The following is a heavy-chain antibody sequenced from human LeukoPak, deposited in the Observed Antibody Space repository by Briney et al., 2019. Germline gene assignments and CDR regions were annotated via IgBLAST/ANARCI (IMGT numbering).Heavy chain of an antibody. CDR1: GFTFSSYS. CDR2: ISSSSSYI. V-gene: IGHV3-21*01. Sequence: PGGSLRLSCAASGFTFSSYSMNWVRQAPGKGLEWVSSISSSSSYIYYADSVKGRFTISRDNAKNSLYLQMNSLRAEDTAVYYCARVPPFDYGDYEGWFDPWRQGTLVTVSS. J-gene: IGHJ5*02. D-gene: IGHD4-17*01. CDR3: ARVPPFDYGDYEGWFDP.